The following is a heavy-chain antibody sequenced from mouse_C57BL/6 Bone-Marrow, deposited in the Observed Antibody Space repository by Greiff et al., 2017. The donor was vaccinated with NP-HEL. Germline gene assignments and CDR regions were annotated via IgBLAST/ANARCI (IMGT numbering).Heavy chain of an antibody. CDR3: TREDYYGEEDWYFDV. V-gene: IGHV1-5*01. D-gene: IGHD1-1*01. CDR1: GYTFTSYW. J-gene: IGHJ1*03. Sequence: VQLQQSGTVLARPGASVKMSCKTSGYTFTSYWMHWVKQRPGQGLEWIGAIYPGNSDTSYNQKFKGKAKLTAVTSASTAYMELSSLTNEDSAVYYCTREDYYGEEDWYFDVWGTGTTVTVAS. CDR2: IYPGNSDT.